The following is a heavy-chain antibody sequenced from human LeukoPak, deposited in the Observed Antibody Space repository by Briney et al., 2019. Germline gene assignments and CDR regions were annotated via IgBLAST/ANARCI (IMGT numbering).Heavy chain of an antibody. V-gene: IGHV5-51*01. D-gene: IGHD3-22*01. J-gene: IGHJ4*02. Sequence: GESLKISCKGSGYSFTNYWIGWVRQMPGKGLEWMGIIYPGDSDTRYSPSFQGQVTISADKSISTAYLQWSSLKASDTAMYYCARTYYYDSSGPLFDYWGQGTLVTISS. CDR1: GYSFTNYW. CDR3: ARTYYYDSSGPLFDY. CDR2: IYPGDSDT.